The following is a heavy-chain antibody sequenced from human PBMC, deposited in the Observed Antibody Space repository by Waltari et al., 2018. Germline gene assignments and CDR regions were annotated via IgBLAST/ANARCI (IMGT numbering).Heavy chain of an antibody. CDR1: GYMFRDFG. V-gene: IGHV1-18*01. D-gene: IGHD1-1*01. J-gene: IGHJ5*02. CDR3: ARDRRDDNNSVRWLDP. CDR2: SSAYNGNT. Sequence: QIQLVQSGGEVKKPGASVTVSCKASGYMFRDFGIFWVRQAPGQGLEYMGWSSAYNGNTNYAQNVQGRLTLTTDTSASTAYMELSSLTSDDTAVYFCARDRRDDNNSVRWLDPWGQGTLVTVSS.